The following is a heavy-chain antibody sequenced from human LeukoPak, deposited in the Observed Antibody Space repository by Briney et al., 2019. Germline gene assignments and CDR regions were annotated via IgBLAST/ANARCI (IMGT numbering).Heavy chain of an antibody. CDR3: ARTLGYCSSTSCYLFDY. V-gene: IGHV1-2*06. Sequence: ASVKVSCKASGYTFTGYYMHWVRQAPGQGLEWMGRINPDSGGTNYAQKFQGRVTMTRDTSISTAYMELSRLRSDDTPVYYCARTLGYCSSTSCYLFDYWGQGTLVTVSS. D-gene: IGHD2-2*01. CDR2: INPDSGGT. CDR1: GYTFTGYY. J-gene: IGHJ4*02.